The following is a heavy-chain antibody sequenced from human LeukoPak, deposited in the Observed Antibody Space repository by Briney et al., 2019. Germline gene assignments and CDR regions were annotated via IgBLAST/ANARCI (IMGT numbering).Heavy chain of an antibody. CDR1: GGSISSYY. Sequence: SETLSLTCTVSGGSISSYYWSWIRQPPGKGLEWIGYIYYSGSTNYNPSLKSRVTISVDTSKNQFSLKLSSVTAADTAVYYCAGGDYYDSSGYYVYDYGMDVWGQGTTVTVSS. V-gene: IGHV4-59*01. CDR3: AGGDYYDSSGYYVYDYGMDV. J-gene: IGHJ6*02. D-gene: IGHD3-22*01. CDR2: IYYSGST.